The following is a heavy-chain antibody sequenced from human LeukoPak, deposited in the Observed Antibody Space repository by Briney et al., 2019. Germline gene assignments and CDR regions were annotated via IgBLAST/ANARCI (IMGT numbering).Heavy chain of an antibody. V-gene: IGHV4-61*02. CDR1: GGSISSGSYY. CDR2: IYTSGST. D-gene: IGHD4-17*01. Sequence: SQTLSLTCTVSGGSISSGSYYWSWIRQPAGKGLEWIGRIYTSGSTNYNPSLKSRVTISVDTSKNQFSLKLSSVTAADTAVYYCARDSTTTVTIFDYWSQGTLVTVSS. CDR3: ARDSTTTVTIFDY. J-gene: IGHJ4*02.